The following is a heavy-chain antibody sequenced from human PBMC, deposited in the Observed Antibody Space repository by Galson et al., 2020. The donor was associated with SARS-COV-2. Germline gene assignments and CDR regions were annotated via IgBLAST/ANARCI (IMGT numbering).Heavy chain of an antibody. D-gene: IGHD4-17*01. CDR2: IWYDGSNK. J-gene: IGHJ4*02. CDR1: GFTFSSYG. V-gene: IGHV3-33*01. Sequence: GESLKISCAASGFTFSSYGMHWVRQAPGKGQEWVAVIWYDGSNKYYADSVKGRFTISRDNSKNTLYLQMNSLRAEDTAVYYWAREAAYGDYATGFDYWGQGTLVTVSS. CDR3: AREAAYGDYATGFDY.